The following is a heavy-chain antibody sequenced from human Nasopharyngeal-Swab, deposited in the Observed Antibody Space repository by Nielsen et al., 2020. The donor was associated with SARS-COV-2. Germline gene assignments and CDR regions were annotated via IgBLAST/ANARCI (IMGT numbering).Heavy chain of an antibody. CDR2: IILHGGST. CDR1: GFTFDYYT. CDR3: AKDPVTKLERRTLTYYYYFGMDV. J-gene: IGHJ6*02. V-gene: IGHV3-43*01. D-gene: IGHD1-1*01. Sequence: GESLNISCAASGFTFDYYTMHWVRQAPGKGLEWVSLIILHGGSTYYADSVKGRFTIYRDNSKNSLYLQMNSLRTEHTALYYCAKDPVTKLERRTLTYYYYFGMDVWGQGTTVPVSS.